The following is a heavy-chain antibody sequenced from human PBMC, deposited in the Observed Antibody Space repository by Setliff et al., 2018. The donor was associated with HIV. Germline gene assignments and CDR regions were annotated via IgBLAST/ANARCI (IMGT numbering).Heavy chain of an antibody. V-gene: IGHV4-38-2*01. D-gene: IGHD2-2*01. CDR3: ARGPSGRAPAPARAPHYYCLDL. J-gene: IGHJ6*01. CDR1: GFSISSRYY. Sequence: SETLSLTCDVSGFSISSRYYWGWIRQSPGKGLEWIGNIYHTGSSYYNPSLNDRATISLDTSKNQFSLKLNSVTAADTAVYYCARGPSGRAPAPARAPHYYCLDLWGPGTTVTVSS. CDR2: IYHTGSS.